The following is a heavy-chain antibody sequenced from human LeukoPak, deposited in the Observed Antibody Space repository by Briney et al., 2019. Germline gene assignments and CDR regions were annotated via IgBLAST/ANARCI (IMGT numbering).Heavy chain of an antibody. Sequence: GGSLRLSCAASGFTVSSNYMSWVRQAPGKGLEWVSVIYSGGSTYYANSVKGRFTISRDDSKSTVYLRMNKLRVEDSGLYYCANGLAASWNFLLRDYYYFIDVWGKGTTVIVS. CDR3: ANGLAASWNFLLRDYYYFIDV. D-gene: IGHD1-1*01. J-gene: IGHJ6*03. V-gene: IGHV3-53*01. CDR2: IYSGGST. CDR1: GFTVSSNY.